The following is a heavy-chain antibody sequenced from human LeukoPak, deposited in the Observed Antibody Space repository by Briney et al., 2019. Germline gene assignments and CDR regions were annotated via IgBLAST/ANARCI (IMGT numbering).Heavy chain of an antibody. CDR1: GGSLSSGVYY. CDR2: IYYAGRS. Sequence: SETLSLTCTVSGGSLSSGVYYWGWVRQPPGKGMGWIRNIYYAGRSSYNSSLKSRVTISVDTSKNQFSLQLSSVTAADRAVYYCAKENYCTYGVCWAFDPWGRGTRVTVS. V-gene: IGHV4-39*07. J-gene: IGHJ5*02. CDR3: AKENYCTYGVCWAFDP. D-gene: IGHD2-8*01.